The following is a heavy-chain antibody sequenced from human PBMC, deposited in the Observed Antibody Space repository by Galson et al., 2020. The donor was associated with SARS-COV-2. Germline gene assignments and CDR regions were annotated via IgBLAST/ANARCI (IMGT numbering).Heavy chain of an antibody. CDR2: IRSKADGGTT. V-gene: IGHV3-49*03. J-gene: IGHJ3*02. Sequence: GGSLRLSCTASGFTFGDYAMSWFRQAPGKGLEWVGFIRSKADGGTTEYAASVKGRFTISRDDSKSIAYLQMNSLKTDDTAVYYCTRDPETYYYGSGSQNDAFDIWGQGTMVTVSS. CDR1: GFTFGDYA. CDR3: TRDPETYYYGSGSQNDAFDI. D-gene: IGHD3-10*01.